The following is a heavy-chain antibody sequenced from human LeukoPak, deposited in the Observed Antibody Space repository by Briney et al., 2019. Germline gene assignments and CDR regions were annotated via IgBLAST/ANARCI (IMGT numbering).Heavy chain of an antibody. D-gene: IGHD2-2*01. Sequence: GGSLRLSCAASGLTFSTYWMNWVRQAPGKGLEWVANVKEDGSEKYYVDSVKGRFTISRDNAKNSVYLQMNSLRAEDTAIYYCARNARGPGDYWGQGTVVTVSS. V-gene: IGHV3-7*01. CDR2: VKEDGSEK. CDR1: GLTFSTYW. CDR3: ARNARGPGDY. J-gene: IGHJ4*02.